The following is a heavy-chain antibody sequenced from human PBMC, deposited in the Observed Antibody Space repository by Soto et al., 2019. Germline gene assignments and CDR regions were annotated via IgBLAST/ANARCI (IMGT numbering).Heavy chain of an antibody. CDR2: IIPVFGTA. CDR1: GGSFTYT. J-gene: IGHJ6*02. Sequence: GASVKVSFKASGGSFTYTLSWVRQAPGQGLEWMGGIIPVFGTANYAQKFQGRVTITADESTKTAYMELSTLRSEDTAVYYCARLHSHGTYGMDVWGQGTTVTVS. CDR3: ARLHSHGTYGMDV. D-gene: IGHD5-18*01. V-gene: IGHV1-69*13.